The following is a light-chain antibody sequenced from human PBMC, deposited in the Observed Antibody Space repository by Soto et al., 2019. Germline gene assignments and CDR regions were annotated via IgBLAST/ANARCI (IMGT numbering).Light chain of an antibody. J-gene: IGKJ4*01. V-gene: IGKV3-11*01. Sequence: EIVLTQSPATLSLSPGERATLSCRASQSVSSYLAWYQQKPGQAPRLLIYDASNRATGIPARFSGSGSGTDFTLTISILETDDFAVYYCQQRSNWPPLTFGGGNKVEIK. CDR3: QQRSNWPPLT. CDR1: QSVSSY. CDR2: DAS.